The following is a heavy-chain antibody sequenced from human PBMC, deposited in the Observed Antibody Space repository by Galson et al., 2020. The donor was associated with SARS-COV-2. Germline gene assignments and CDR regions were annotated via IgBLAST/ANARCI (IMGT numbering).Heavy chain of an antibody. D-gene: IGHD3-22*01. CDR2: IFLIDEK. CDR3: ARTADYYDSIPIDY. J-gene: IGHJ4*02. Sequence: SGPTLVKPTETLTLTCTVSGFSLSNARMGVSWIRQPPGKALEWLAHIFLIDEKSYSTSLKSRLTISKDTSKNQVVLSMTNMDPVDTATYYCARTADYYDSIPIDYWGQGTLVTVSS. CDR1: GFSLSNARMG. V-gene: IGHV2-26*01.